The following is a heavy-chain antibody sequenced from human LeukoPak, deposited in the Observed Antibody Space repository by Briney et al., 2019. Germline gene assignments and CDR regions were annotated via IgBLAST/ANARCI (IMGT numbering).Heavy chain of an antibody. D-gene: IGHD1-26*01. CDR3: ARSLVGATKPSPFDY. CDR1: GFTFSSYE. V-gene: IGHV3-48*03. J-gene: IGHJ4*02. Sequence: GGSVRLSCAASGFTFSSYEMNWVRQAPGKGLEWVSYISSSGSTIYYADSVKGRFTISRDNAKNSLYLQMNSLRAEDTAVYYCARSLVGATKPSPFDYWGQGTLVTVSS. CDR2: ISSSGSTI.